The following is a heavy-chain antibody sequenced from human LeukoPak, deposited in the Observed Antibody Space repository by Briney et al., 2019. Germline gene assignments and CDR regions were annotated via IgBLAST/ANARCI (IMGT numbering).Heavy chain of an antibody. CDR2: ISSSSSTI. D-gene: IGHD1-1*01. V-gene: IGHV3-48*01. J-gene: IGHJ4*02. Sequence: PGGSLRLSCAASGFTFSSYSMNWVRQAPGKGLEWVSYISSSSSTIYYADPVKGRFTISRDNAKNSLYLQMNSLRAEDTAVYYCARGFQLESTDYWGQGTLVTVSS. CDR3: ARGFQLESTDY. CDR1: GFTFSSYS.